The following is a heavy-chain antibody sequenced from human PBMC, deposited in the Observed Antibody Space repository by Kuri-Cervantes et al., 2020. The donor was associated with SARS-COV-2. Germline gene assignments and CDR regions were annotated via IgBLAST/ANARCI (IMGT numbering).Heavy chain of an antibody. Sequence: GSLRLSCTVSGGSISSGSYYWSWIRQPAGKGLEWIGYIYYSGSTNYNPPLKSRVTISVDTSKNQFSLKLSSVTAADTAVYYCARTQLGMNMDVWGKGTTVTVSS. D-gene: IGHD7-27*01. V-gene: IGHV4-61*10. J-gene: IGHJ6*03. CDR3: ARTQLGMNMDV. CDR2: IYYSGST. CDR1: GGSISSGSYY.